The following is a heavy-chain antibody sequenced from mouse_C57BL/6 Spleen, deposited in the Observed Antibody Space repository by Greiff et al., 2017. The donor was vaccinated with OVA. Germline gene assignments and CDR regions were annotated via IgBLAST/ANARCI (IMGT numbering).Heavy chain of an antibody. Sequence: DVMLVESGEGLVKPGGSLKLSCAASGFTFSSYAMSWVRQTPEKRLEWVAYISSGGDYIYYADTVKGRFTISRDNARNTLYLQMSSLKSEDTAMYYCTRDGYGNYVDYAMDYWGQGTSVTVSS. CDR2: ISSGGDYI. J-gene: IGHJ4*01. D-gene: IGHD2-1*01. CDR1: GFTFSSYA. V-gene: IGHV5-9-1*02. CDR3: TRDGYGNYVDYAMDY.